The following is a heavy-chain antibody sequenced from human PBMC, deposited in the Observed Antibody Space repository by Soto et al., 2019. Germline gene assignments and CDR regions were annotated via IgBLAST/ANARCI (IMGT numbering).Heavy chain of an antibody. D-gene: IGHD2-15*01. Sequence: GESLKISCAASGFTFSGSAMHWVRQASGKGLEWLGRIRNKANSYGTAYAATVKGRFTISRDDSKNTAYLQMNSLKTEDTAVYFCTRQTGPGGNAQFDYWSQGTLVTVSS. CDR1: GFTFSGSA. J-gene: IGHJ4*02. CDR2: IRNKANSYGT. V-gene: IGHV3-73*01. CDR3: TRQTGPGGNAQFDY.